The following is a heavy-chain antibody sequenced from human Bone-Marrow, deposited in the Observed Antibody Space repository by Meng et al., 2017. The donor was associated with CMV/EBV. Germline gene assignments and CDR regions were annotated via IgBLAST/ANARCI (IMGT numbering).Heavy chain of an antibody. J-gene: IGHJ5*02. CDR1: GFLFSTYA. Sequence: GESLMISCAASGFLFSTYALSWVRQAPGKGLEYVSVIAGSGAFTYYSDSVKGRFTISRENSKTRLYLEMNSLSAEDAAVYYCATREGMGHTTAWGQGTLVTVSS. CDR2: IAGSGAFT. D-gene: IGHD2/OR15-2a*01. CDR3: ATREGMGHTTA. V-gene: IGHV3-23*01.